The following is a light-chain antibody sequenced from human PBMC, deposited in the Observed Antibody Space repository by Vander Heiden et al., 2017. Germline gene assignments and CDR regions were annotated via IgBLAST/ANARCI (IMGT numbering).Light chain of an antibody. Sequence: QAVVTQEPSLTVSPGGTVTLTCGSSTGAVTSGHYPYWSQQKPGQAPRTLIYDTTNRHSWTPARFSASLLGGKAALTLSGAQPEDEADYYCLLSYSGTLYVFGSGTRVTVL. CDR2: DTT. CDR3: LLSYSGTLYV. V-gene: IGLV7-46*01. J-gene: IGLJ1*01. CDR1: TGAVTSGHY.